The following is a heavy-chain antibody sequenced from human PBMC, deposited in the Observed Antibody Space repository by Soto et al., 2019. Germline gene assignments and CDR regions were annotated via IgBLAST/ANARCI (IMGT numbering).Heavy chain of an antibody. CDR3: AKVLGGSGSFYGHY. Sequence: GGSLRLSCVGSGFIFRNYAMTWVRQAPGKGLEWVSTISASGDYIYYPDSLKGRFTISRDNAKNSLSLQMNSLRAEDTAVYYCAKVLGGSGSFYGHYWGQGTLVTVSS. J-gene: IGHJ4*02. CDR1: GFIFRNYA. D-gene: IGHD3-10*01. V-gene: IGHV3-23*01. CDR2: ISASGDYI.